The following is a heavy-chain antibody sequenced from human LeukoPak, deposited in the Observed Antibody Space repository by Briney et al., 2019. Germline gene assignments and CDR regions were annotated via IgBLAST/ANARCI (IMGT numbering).Heavy chain of an antibody. J-gene: IGHJ5*02. CDR3: VKASSSSPQYNWFDA. CDR2: VSGTGGRT. Sequence: PGGSLRLSCAASGFTFSTYTMSWVRQAPGKGLEWVSVVSGTGGRTYYADSVKGRFTISRDNSKDTLYLQMNSLRAEDTALYYCVKASSSSPQYNWFDAWGQGTLVTVSS. D-gene: IGHD6-6*01. CDR1: GFTFSTYT. V-gene: IGHV3-23*01.